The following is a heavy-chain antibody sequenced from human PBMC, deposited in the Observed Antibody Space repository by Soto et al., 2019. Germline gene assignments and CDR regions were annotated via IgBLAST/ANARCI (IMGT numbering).Heavy chain of an antibody. V-gene: IGHV3-23*01. CDR3: AKGNSWSPALVLDI. D-gene: IGHD1-7*01. CDR2: ISGSGGST. Sequence: GGSLRLSCGASGLTFSSYAMNWVRPAPGKGLEWVSAISGSGGSTYYADSVKGRFTISRDSSKNTLYLQMNSLRAEDTAVYYCAKGNSWSPALVLDIWGQGTMVTVSS. CDR1: GLTFSSYA. J-gene: IGHJ3*02.